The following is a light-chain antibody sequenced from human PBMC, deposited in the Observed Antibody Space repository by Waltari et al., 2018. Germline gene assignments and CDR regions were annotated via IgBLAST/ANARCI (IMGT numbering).Light chain of an antibody. Sequence: SYVLTQPPSVSVAPGKTARISCAGQNIRDKTVYWYQQKPGQAPVVVIYDSTGRPAGIPDRFSGSDPATLTIARVEAGDEADYYCQVWDDTRDQPVFGGGTRLTVL. J-gene: IGLJ2*01. CDR2: DST. CDR3: QVWDDTRDQPV. CDR1: NIRDKT. V-gene: IGLV3-21*03.